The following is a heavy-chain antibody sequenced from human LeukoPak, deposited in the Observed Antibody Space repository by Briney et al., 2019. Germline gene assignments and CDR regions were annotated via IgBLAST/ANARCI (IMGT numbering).Heavy chain of an antibody. CDR2: TSAGGVST. Sequence: GGSLRLSCAASGFTFSSYGMSWVRQAPGKGLEWVSATSAGGVSTYNADSVKGRFTISRDNSKNTLYLQMNSLRAEDTAVYYCAKSSIFYDSSGYYVGEKYYFDYWGQGTLVTVSS. D-gene: IGHD3-22*01. V-gene: IGHV3-23*01. CDR3: AKSSIFYDSSGYYVGEKYYFDY. CDR1: GFTFSSYG. J-gene: IGHJ4*02.